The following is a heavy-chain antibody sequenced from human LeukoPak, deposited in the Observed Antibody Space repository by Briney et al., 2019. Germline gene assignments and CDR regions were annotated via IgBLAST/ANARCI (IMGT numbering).Heavy chain of an antibody. CDR3: ARQKCTSTSCLTKNAFDI. CDR1: GSISSYY. CDR2: IYTSGST. D-gene: IGHD2-2*01. Sequence: NPSETLSLTCTVSGSISSYYWSWIRQPPGKGLEWIGYIYTSGSTNYNPSLKSRVTISVDTSKNQFSLDLSPVTAADTAVYYCARQKCTSTSCLTKNAFDIWGQGTMVTVSS. V-gene: IGHV4-4*09. J-gene: IGHJ3*02.